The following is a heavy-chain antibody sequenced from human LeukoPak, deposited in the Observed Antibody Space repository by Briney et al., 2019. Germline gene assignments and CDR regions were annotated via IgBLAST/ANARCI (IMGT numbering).Heavy chain of an antibody. CDR1: GDSISSGSYY. Sequence: SETLSLTCNVSGDSISSGSYYWTWIRQPAGKGLEWIGRIYTTGSTNYNPSLKSRVTMSVDTSKNQFSLRLTSVTAADTAVYYCARAYGSGSLDAFDIWGQGTMVTVSS. V-gene: IGHV4-61*02. CDR3: ARAYGSGSLDAFDI. D-gene: IGHD3-10*01. CDR2: IYTTGST. J-gene: IGHJ3*02.